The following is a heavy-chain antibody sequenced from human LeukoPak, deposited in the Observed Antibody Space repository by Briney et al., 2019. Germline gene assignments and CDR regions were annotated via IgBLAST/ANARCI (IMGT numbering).Heavy chain of an antibody. J-gene: IGHJ4*02. Sequence: GGSLRLSCAASGFTFSSYAMHWVRQAPGKGLEWVAVISYDGSDKYYVDSVKGRFTISRDISNNTLYLQMNSLRAEDTAVYYCARAIMDSSSWYGDYWGQGSLVTVSS. CDR1: GFTFSSYA. CDR2: ISYDGSDK. V-gene: IGHV3-30-3*01. CDR3: ARAIMDSSSWYGDY. D-gene: IGHD6-13*01.